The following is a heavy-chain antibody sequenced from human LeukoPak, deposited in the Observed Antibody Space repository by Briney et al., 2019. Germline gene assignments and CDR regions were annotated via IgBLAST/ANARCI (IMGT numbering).Heavy chain of an antibody. J-gene: IGHJ6*02. CDR2: IKPDGSEK. CDR1: GFTFSNNW. CDR3: TRSAIYYALDL. V-gene: IGHV3-7*01. Sequence: QTGGSLRLSCAASGFTFSNNWMVWVRQAPGKGLEWLASIKPDGSEKNYLDSVNGRFTISRDNGKNSLYLQLNSLRVEDTAIYYCTRSAIYYALDLWGQGNTVTV. D-gene: IGHD3-9*01.